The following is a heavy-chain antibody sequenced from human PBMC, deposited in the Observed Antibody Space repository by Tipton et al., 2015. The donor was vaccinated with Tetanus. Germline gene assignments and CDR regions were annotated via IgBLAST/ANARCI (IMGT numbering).Heavy chain of an antibody. CDR2: INPNSGDT. J-gene: IGHJ4*02. Sequence: QSGPEVKEPGASVKVSCKTSGYTFSGFYMHWVRQAPGQGLEWMGWINPNSGDTNYAQKFQGRVTMTTDTSTSTAYMELRSLRSDDTAVYYCARDRCSDVTCYFEMGGWGQGTLVTVSS. D-gene: IGHD2-15*01. CDR1: GYTFSGFY. V-gene: IGHV1-2*02. CDR3: ARDRCSDVTCYFEMGG.